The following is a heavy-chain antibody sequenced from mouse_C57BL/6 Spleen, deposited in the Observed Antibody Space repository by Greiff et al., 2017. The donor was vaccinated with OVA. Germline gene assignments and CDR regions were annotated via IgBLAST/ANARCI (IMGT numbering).Heavy chain of an antibody. CDR1: GYTFTSYN. CDR2: IYPGNGDT. V-gene: IGHV1-12*01. D-gene: IGHD2-4*01. J-gene: IGHJ4*01. CDR3: ARGGNDYDEGDFYAMDY. Sequence: QVQLQQSGAELVRPGASVKMSCKASGYTFTSYNMHWVKQTPRQGLEWIGAIYPGNGDTSYNQKFKGKATLTVDKSSSTAYMQLSSLTSEDSAVYFCARGGNDYDEGDFYAMDYWGQGTSVTVSS.